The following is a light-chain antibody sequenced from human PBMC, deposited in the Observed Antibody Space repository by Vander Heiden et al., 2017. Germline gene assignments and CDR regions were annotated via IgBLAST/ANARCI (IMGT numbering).Light chain of an antibody. J-gene: IGKJ1*01. Sequence: EIVLTQSPGTLSLSPGERATLSCRASQSISSTYLAWYQQKPGQAPRLLNYGASSRATGIPDRFSGSGSGTDFTLTISRLEPDDFAVFYCQQYSDSLRTFGQGTKVEIK. V-gene: IGKV3-20*01. CDR1: QSISSTY. CDR2: GAS. CDR3: QQYSDSLRT.